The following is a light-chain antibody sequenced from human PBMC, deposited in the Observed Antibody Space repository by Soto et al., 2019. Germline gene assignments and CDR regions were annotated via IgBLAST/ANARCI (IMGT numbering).Light chain of an antibody. CDR3: SARDDSLSGVV. Sequence: QSVLTQPPSTSGTPGQRVTISCSGSSSNIGSNHVYWYQQFPGMAPKLLMYRSDQRTTGVPDRFSGSKSGTSASLAISGLRSDDEADYYCSARDDSLSGVVFGGGTKLTVL. V-gene: IGLV1-47*01. J-gene: IGLJ2*01. CDR2: RSD. CDR1: SSNIGSNH.